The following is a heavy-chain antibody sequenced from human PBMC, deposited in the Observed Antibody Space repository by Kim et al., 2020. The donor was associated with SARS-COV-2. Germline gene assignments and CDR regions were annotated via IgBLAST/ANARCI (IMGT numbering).Heavy chain of an antibody. J-gene: IGHJ6*02. D-gene: IGHD3-16*01. CDR1: GGTFSSYA. CDR3: ARDSRANYGYYYGMDV. V-gene: IGHV1-69*13. Sequence: SVKVSCKASGGTFSSYAISWVRQAPGQGLEWMGGIIPIFGTANYAQKFQGRVTITADESTSTAYMELSSLRSEDTAVYYCARDSRANYGYYYGMDVWGQGTTGTVSS. CDR2: IIPIFGTA.